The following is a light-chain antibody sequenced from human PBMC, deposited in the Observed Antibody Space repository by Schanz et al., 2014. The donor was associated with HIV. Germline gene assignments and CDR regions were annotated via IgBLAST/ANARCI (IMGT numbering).Light chain of an antibody. CDR3: QQYGSSPIT. V-gene: IGKV3-20*01. Sequence: IVLTQSPGTLSLSPGERATLSCRASQSVSSIYLAWYQHKPGQAPRLLIYGVSSRATGIPDRFSGSGSGSDFTLTISTLEPEDFAVYYCQQYGSSPITFGQGTRLEMK. CDR1: QSVSSIY. J-gene: IGKJ5*01. CDR2: GVS.